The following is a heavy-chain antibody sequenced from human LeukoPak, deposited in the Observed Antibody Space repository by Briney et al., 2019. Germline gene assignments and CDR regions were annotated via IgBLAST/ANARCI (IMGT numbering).Heavy chain of an antibody. D-gene: IGHD3-16*01. CDR2: IKQDGSEK. CDR1: GFTFSSYW. V-gene: IGHV3-7*01. J-gene: IGHJ4*02. Sequence: GGSLRLSCAASGFTFSSYWMSWVRQAPGKGLEWVANIKQDGSEKYYVDSVKGRFTISRDNAKNSLYLQMNSLRAEDTAVYYCATLAYYDYVWGSYGGFDYWGQGTLVTVSS. CDR3: ATLAYYDYVWGSYGGFDY.